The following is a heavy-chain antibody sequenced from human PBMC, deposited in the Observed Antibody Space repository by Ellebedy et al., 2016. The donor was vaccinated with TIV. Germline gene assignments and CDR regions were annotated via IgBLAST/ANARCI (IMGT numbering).Heavy chain of an antibody. J-gene: IGHJ6*02. V-gene: IGHV4-34*01. CDR3: ARDGTGYNAGNGMDV. CDR2: INQSGST. D-gene: IGHD5-12*01. Sequence: MPSETLSLTCAVYGGSFSGYYGSWSRQLPGKGLEWIGEINQSGSTNYNPSLKSRVTGSIDTSKNQFSLKLRSVTAADTAVYYCARDGTGYNAGNGMDVWGQGTTVTVAS. CDR1: GGSFSGYY.